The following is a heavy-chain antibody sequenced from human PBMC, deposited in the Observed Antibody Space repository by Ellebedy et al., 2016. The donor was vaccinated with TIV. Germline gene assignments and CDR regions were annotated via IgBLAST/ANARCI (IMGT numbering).Heavy chain of an antibody. CDR1: GFTFSNYS. J-gene: IGHJ2*01. CDR2: ITGSSSYM. V-gene: IGHV3-21*01. Sequence: GESLKISCAASGFTFSNYSMNWVRQAPGKGLEWVSSITGSSSYMFYADSVKGRFTISRDNAKNSLYLQMNSPRAEDTGVYYCAKEPKVHAGPWYLDLWGRGTLVTVSS. CDR3: AKEPKVHAGPWYLDL. D-gene: IGHD1-1*01.